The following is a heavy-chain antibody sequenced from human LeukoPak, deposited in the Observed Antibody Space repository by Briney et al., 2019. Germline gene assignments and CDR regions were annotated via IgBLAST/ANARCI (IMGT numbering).Heavy chain of an antibody. CDR3: ARVNFSWSGYYQVSYYYYMDV. CDR1: GGSFSGYY. V-gene: IGHV4-34*01. D-gene: IGHD3-3*01. CDR2: INHSGST. Sequence: SETLSLTCAVYGGSFSGYYLSWIRQPPGKGLEWIGEINHSGSTNYNPSLKSRVTISVDTSKNQFSLKLSSVTAANTAVYYCARVNFSWSGYYQVSYYYYMDVWGKGTTVTVSS. J-gene: IGHJ6*03.